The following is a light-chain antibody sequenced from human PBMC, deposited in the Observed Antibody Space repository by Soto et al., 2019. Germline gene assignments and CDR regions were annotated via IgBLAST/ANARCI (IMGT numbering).Light chain of an antibody. V-gene: IGLV7-46*01. Sequence: QAVVTQEPSLTVSPGGTVTLTCGSSTGAVTSGHYPYWFQQKPGQAPRTLIYDTSNKHSWTPARFSGSLLGGKAALTLSGAQPEDEPEYSCVLSYSGSAVFGGGTQLTVL. CDR3: VLSYSGSAV. J-gene: IGLJ7*01. CDR2: DTS. CDR1: TGAVTSGHY.